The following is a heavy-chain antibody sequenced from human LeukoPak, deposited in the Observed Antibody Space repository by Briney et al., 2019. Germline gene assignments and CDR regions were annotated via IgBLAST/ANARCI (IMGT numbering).Heavy chain of an antibody. CDR2: LYSGGSA. CDR1: GFTVSSNY. V-gene: IGHV3-66*01. D-gene: IGHD2-15*01. Sequence: PGGSLRLSCTASGFTVSSNYMSWVRQAPGKGLEWVSTLYSGGSAYYADSVKGRFIVSRDDSKNTLFLQMNSLRDEDTAVYYCAKDRPFNVVAATIFDYWGQGTLVTVSS. CDR3: AKDRPFNVVAATIFDY. J-gene: IGHJ4*02.